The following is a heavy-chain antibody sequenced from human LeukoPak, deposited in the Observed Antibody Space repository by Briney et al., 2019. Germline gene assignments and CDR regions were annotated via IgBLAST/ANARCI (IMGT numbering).Heavy chain of an antibody. Sequence: PGGSLRLSGAASGITFSNSWMCWVRQAPGKGLEWVANIKEDGSEKYYVNSVKGRFTISRDNAKNSLYLQMNSLRAEDTAVYYCASDLDLDDAFDIWGQGTMVTVSS. J-gene: IGHJ3*02. V-gene: IGHV3-7*01. CDR3: ASDLDLDDAFDI. D-gene: IGHD1-1*01. CDR2: IKEDGSEK. CDR1: GITFSNSW.